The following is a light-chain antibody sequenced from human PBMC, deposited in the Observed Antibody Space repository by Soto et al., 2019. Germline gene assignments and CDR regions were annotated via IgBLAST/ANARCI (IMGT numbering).Light chain of an antibody. V-gene: IGKV1-5*03. CDR1: QSISSW. J-gene: IGKJ5*01. CDR3: QQYNKWPIT. CDR2: KAS. Sequence: ASQSISSWWAWYQQKPGRAPKLLIYKASSLESGVPSRFSGSGSGTEFTLTISSLQSEDSAFYYCQQYNKWPITFGQGTRLEIK.